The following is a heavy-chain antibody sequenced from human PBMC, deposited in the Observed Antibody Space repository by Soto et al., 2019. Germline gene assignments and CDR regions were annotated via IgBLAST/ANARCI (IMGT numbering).Heavy chain of an antibody. CDR3: ARENRYFFYGMDV. Sequence: QVQLVQSGAEVKKPGSSVKVSCKASGGTFSDYSINWVRQAPGQGLEWMGGFLPIFGTANYAQKFQGRVTITADESTSTAYMELSSLRSEDTAIYYCARENRYFFYGMDVWGQGTTVTVSS. CDR2: FLPIFGTA. V-gene: IGHV1-69*01. CDR1: GGTFSDYS. J-gene: IGHJ6*02.